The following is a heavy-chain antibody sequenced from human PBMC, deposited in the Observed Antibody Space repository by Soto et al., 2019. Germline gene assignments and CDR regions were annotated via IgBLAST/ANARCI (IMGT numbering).Heavy chain of an antibody. V-gene: IGHV3-23*01. CDR3: AKQRGYAYCGGDCYFDY. D-gene: IGHD2-21*02. J-gene: IGHJ4*02. Sequence: GGSLRLSCAASGFTFSSYAMNWVRQAPGKGLEWVSVISGSGGSTHSADSVKGRFTISRDNSKNTPYLQMNSLRAEDTAVYYCAKQRGYAYCGGDCYFDYWGQGTLVTVSS. CDR1: GFTFSSYA. CDR2: ISGSGGST.